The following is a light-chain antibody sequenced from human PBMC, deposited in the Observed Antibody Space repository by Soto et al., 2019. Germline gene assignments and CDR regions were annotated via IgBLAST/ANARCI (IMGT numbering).Light chain of an antibody. J-gene: IGKJ1*01. CDR2: AAS. Sequence: AIRMTQSPSSFSASTGDRVTITFRASQGISSYLAWYQQKPGKAPXXLIYAASTLQSGVPSRLSGSGSGTDFTLTISRMQSEDSATYYCQQYYTSPSFGQGTKVDIK. CDR3: QQYYTSPS. V-gene: IGKV1-8*01. CDR1: QGISSY.